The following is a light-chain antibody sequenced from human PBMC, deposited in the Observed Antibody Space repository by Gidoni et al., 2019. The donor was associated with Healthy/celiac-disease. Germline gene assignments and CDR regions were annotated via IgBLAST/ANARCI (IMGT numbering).Light chain of an antibody. Sequence: PATVSLAPGERATHSGRASQGVSSYLAWYQQKPGQAPRLLNYDASNGATGIPARFSGSGCGTDFTLTISSLEPEDFAVYYCQQRSNWPYTFGQGTKLEIK. V-gene: IGKV3-11*01. J-gene: IGKJ2*01. CDR1: QGVSSY. CDR3: QQRSNWPYT. CDR2: DAS.